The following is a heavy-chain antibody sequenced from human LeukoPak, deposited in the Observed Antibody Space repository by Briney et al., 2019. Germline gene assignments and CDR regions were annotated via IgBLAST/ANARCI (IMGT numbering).Heavy chain of an antibody. D-gene: IGHD3-10*01. V-gene: IGHV4-34*01. CDR3: ARGSYGSGKNYYYGMDV. Sequence: SETLSLTCAVYGGSFSVYYWSWIRQPPGKGLEWIGEINHSGSTNYNPSLKSRVSISVDTSKNQFSLRLSSVTAADTAVYYCARGSYGSGKNYYYGMDVWGKGTTVTVSS. CDR1: GGSFSVYY. CDR2: INHSGST. J-gene: IGHJ6*04.